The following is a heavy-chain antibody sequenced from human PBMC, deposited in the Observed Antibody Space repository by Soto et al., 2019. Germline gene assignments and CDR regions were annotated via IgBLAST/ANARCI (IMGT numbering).Heavy chain of an antibody. V-gene: IGHV3-48*03. D-gene: IGHD3-3*02. Sequence: PGGSLRLSCAASGFAFSNYEMNWVRQAPGKGLEWVSYISLSGSTIYYADSVKGRFTISRDDAKNSLYLQMNGLRADDTAVYYCARESFSASPNFFDYWGQGTLVT. CDR3: ARESFSASPNFFDY. CDR2: ISLSGSTI. CDR1: GFAFSNYE. J-gene: IGHJ4*02.